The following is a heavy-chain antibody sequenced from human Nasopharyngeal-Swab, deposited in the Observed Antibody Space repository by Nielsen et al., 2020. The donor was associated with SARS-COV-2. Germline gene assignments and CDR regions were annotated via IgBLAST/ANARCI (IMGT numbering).Heavy chain of an antibody. V-gene: IGHV4-34*01. D-gene: IGHD3-22*01. Sequence: SHTLSLTCAVYVGSFSAYYWSWIRQPPGKGLEWIGEINHSGTTSYNPSLKSRVTISSDTSKNQFSLKLSSVTAADTAVYYCARGHRSISMIVVVIATAHFYFDSWGRGTLVTVTS. CDR2: INHSGTT. J-gene: IGHJ4*02. CDR3: ARGHRSISMIVVVIATAHFYFDS. CDR1: VGSFSAYY.